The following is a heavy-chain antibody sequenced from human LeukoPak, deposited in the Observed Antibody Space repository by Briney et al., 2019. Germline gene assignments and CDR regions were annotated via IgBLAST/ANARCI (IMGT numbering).Heavy chain of an antibody. CDR1: GFTFSDYY. CDR2: IKQDGSEK. Sequence: GGSLRLSCAASGFTFSDYYMSWIRQAPGKGLEWVANIKQDGSEKYYVDSVKGRFTISRDNAKNSLYLQMNSLRAEDTAVYYCARDGIAVAGYYGMDVWSQGTTVTVSS. V-gene: IGHV3-7*05. J-gene: IGHJ6*02. CDR3: ARDGIAVAGYYGMDV. D-gene: IGHD6-19*01.